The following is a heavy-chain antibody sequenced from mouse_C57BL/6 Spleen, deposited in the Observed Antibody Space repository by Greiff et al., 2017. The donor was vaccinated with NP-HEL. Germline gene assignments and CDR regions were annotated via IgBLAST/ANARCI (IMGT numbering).Heavy chain of an antibody. CDR1: GYTFTSYW. Sequence: QVQLQQPGTELVKPGASVKLSCKASGYTFTSYWMHWVKQRPGQGLEWIGNINPSNGGTNYNEKFKSKATLTVDKSSSTAYMQLSSLTSDDSAGYYCARVGKGRGYFDYWGQGTTLTVSS. CDR3: ARVGKGRGYFDY. V-gene: IGHV1-53*01. J-gene: IGHJ2*01. CDR2: INPSNGGT.